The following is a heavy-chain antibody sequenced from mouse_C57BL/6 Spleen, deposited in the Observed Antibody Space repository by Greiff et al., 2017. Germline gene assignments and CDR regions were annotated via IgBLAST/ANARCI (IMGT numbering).Heavy chain of an antibody. V-gene: IGHV1-72*01. J-gene: IGHJ2*01. D-gene: IGHD2-4*01. CDR2: IDPNRGGT. CDR3: ARHDYGDY. CDR1: GYTFTSYW. Sequence: VQLQQPGAELVKPGASVKLSCKASGYTFTSYWMHWVKQRPGRGLAWIGRIDPNRGGTKYNEKFKSKATLTVDTPSSTAYMQLSSLTSEDSAVYYCARHDYGDYWGQGTTLTVSS.